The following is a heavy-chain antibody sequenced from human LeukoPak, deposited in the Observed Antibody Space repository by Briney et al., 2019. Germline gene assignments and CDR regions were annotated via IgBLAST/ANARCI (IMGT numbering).Heavy chain of an antibody. Sequence: GGSLRLSCAASGFTFSSYSMNWVRQAPGKGLEWVSSISSSSSYIYYADSVKGRFTISRDNAKNSLYLQMNSLRAEDTAVYYCAREEDSSWIRAFDYWGQGTLVTVSS. CDR1: GFTFSSYS. CDR2: ISSSSSYI. D-gene: IGHD6-6*01. J-gene: IGHJ4*02. CDR3: AREEDSSWIRAFDY. V-gene: IGHV3-21*01.